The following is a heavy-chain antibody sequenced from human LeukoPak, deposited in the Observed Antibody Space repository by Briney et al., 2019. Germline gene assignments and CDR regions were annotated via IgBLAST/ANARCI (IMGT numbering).Heavy chain of an antibody. CDR1: GGTFSSYA. CDR2: INPNSGGT. D-gene: IGHD3-10*01. CDR3: AREEDYYGSGSSFDY. J-gene: IGHJ4*02. Sequence: ASVKVSCKASGGTFSSYAISWVRQAPGQGLEWMGWINPNSGGTNYAQKFQGRVTMTRDTSISTAYMELSRLRSDDTAVYYCAREEDYYGSGSSFDYWGQGTLVTVSS. V-gene: IGHV1-2*02.